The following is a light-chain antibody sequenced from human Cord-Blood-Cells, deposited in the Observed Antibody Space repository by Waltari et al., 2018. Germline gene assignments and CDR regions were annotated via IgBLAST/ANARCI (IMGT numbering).Light chain of an antibody. CDR2: GAS. V-gene: IGKV3-15*01. J-gene: IGKJ4*01. CDR3: QQCNNWPPLT. CDR1: QSVSSN. Sequence: EIFMTQSPATLSVSPGERATFSCRASQSVSSNLAWYQQKPCQAPRLLIYGASTMATGIPARFSGSGSGTEFTLTISSLQSEDCAVYYCQQCNNWPPLTFGGGTKVEIK.